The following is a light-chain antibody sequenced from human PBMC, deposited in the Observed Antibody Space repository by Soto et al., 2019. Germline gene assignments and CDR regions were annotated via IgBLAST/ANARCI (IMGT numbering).Light chain of an antibody. V-gene: IGLV3-21*02. CDR3: QVWHSTSVRV. CDR2: DDR. J-gene: IGLJ2*01. Sequence: SSELTQPPSVSVAPGQTARITCGGTNIGAKVVHWYQQKKPGQAPVLVVFDDRARPSTIPERFSGSNSGNTATLTISRVEAGDEADYNCQVWHSTSVRVFGGGTQLTVL. CDR1: NIGAKV.